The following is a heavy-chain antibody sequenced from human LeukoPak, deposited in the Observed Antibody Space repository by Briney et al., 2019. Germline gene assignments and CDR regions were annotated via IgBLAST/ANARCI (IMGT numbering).Heavy chain of an antibody. CDR3: ARDWGQRGVGATLAN. CDR2: ISHDGSES. J-gene: IGHJ4*02. V-gene: IGHV3-30*03. CDR1: GFTFSSYS. Sequence: GGSLRLSCAASGFTFSSYSMNWVRQAPGKGLEWVSFISHDGSESFHTESVKGRFTISRDNFKNTVDLQVSGLKEEDTAVYYCARDWGQRGVGATLANWGQGTLVIVSS. D-gene: IGHD1-26*01.